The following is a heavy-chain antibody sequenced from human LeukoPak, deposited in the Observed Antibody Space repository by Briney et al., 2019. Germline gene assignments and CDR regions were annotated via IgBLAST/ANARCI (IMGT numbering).Heavy chain of an antibody. Sequence: SQTLSLTCTVSGGSISSGGYYWCWIRQHPGKGLEWIGYIYYSGSTYYNPSLKSRVTISVDTSKNQFSLRLSSVTAADTAVYYCARITSYTHGGFDYWGQGTLVTVSS. CDR3: ARITSYTHGGFDY. D-gene: IGHD3-16*01. J-gene: IGHJ4*02. CDR1: GGSISSGGYY. V-gene: IGHV4-31*03. CDR2: IYYSGST.